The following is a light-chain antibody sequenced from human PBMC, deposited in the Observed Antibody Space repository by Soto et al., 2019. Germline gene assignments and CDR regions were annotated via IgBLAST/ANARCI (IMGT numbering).Light chain of an antibody. Sequence: SALTQPASVSGSPGQSITISCTGTSSDVGAYNYVSWYQQHPGKAPKLMIYDVNTRPSGVSDRFSGSKSGNTASLTISGLQAEDEADYYCNSYTSSHSLEVFGGGTKVTVL. CDR2: DVN. V-gene: IGLV2-14*03. J-gene: IGLJ2*01. CDR3: NSYTSSHSLEV. CDR1: SSDVGAYNY.